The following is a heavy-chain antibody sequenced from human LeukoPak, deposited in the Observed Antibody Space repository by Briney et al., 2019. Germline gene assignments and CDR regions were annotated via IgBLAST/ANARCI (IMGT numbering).Heavy chain of an antibody. D-gene: IGHD2-2*01. Sequence: GGSLRLSCAASGFTFSSYAMSWVRQAPGKGLEWVSVISGGGDITYYADSVRGRFTISRGNSKNTLYLQMNSLRAEDTAVYYCAKVSCGSSSCPLDYWGQGTLVTVSS. CDR3: AKVSCGSSSCPLDY. J-gene: IGHJ4*02. CDR1: GFTFSSYA. CDR2: ISGGGDIT. V-gene: IGHV3-23*01.